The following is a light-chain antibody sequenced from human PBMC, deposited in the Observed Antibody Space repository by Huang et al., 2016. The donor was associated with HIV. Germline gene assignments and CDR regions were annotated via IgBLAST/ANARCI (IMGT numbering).Light chain of an antibody. CDR2: WGS. J-gene: IGKJ2*01. Sequence: DIVMTQSPLSLPVTPGEPASISCRSSQSLLHSNAYNYFDWYLQKPGQSPQLLIYWGSSRASGVPDRFSGSGSGTDFTLKISRVEAEDVGIYYCMQALQTPYTFGQGTKLEIK. CDR1: QSLLHSNAYNY. V-gene: IGKV2-28*01. CDR3: MQALQTPYT.